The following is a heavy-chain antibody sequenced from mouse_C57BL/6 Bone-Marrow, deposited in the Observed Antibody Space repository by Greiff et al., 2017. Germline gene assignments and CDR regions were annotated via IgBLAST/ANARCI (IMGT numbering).Heavy chain of an antibody. Sequence: EVQLVESGGGLVQPKGSLKLSCAASGFTFNTYAMHWVRQAPGKGLEWVARIRSKSSNYATYYADSVKDRFTISRDDSQSMLYLQMNNLKTEDTAMYYCVRDSNYYGSSSLAYWGQGTLVTVSA. V-gene: IGHV10-3*01. CDR1: GFTFNTYA. CDR3: VRDSNYYGSSSLAY. J-gene: IGHJ3*01. CDR2: IRSKSSNYAT. D-gene: IGHD1-1*01.